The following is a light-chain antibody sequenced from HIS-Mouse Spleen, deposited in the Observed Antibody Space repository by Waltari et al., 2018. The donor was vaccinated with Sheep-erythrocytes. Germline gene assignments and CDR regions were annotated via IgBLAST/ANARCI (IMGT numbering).Light chain of an antibody. Sequence: EIVLTQSPATLSLSPGERATLSCRASQSVSSYLAWYQQKPGQAPRLLIYDAANSATGIPARFSVSGSGTDFTLTISSLEPEDFAVYYCQQRSNWYTFGQGTKLEIK. CDR3: QQRSNWYT. V-gene: IGKV3-11*01. J-gene: IGKJ2*01. CDR2: DAA. CDR1: QSVSSY.